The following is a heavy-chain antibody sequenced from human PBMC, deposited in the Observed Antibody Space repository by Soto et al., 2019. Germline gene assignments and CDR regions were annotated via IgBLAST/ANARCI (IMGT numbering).Heavy chain of an antibody. J-gene: IGHJ6*02. D-gene: IGHD1-1*01. CDR3: ARVPAEPYYYYGMDV. V-gene: IGHV1-18*04. Sequence: GASVKVSCKASGYTFTSYGISWVRQAPGQGLEWMGWISAYNGNTNYAQKFQGRVTITADESTSTAYMELSSLGSEDTAVYYCARVPAEPYYYYGMDVWGQGTTVTVSS. CDR2: ISAYNGNT. CDR1: GYTFTSYG.